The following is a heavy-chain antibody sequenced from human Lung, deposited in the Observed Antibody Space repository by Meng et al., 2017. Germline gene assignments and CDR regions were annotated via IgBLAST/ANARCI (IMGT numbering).Heavy chain of an antibody. CDR1: GGSFSDYY. J-gene: IGHJ4*02. D-gene: IGHD5-24*01. CDR3: ARGPATMAHDFDY. CDR2: INHSGST. Sequence: SETLSLTCVVSGGSFSDYYWSWIRQPPGKGLEWIGEINHSGSTNYNPSLESRATISVDTSQNNLSLKLSSVTAADSPVYYCARGPATMAHDFDYWGQGTLVTVSS. V-gene: IGHV4-34*01.